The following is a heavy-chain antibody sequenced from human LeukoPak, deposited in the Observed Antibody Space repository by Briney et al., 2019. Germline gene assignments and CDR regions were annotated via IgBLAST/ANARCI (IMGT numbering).Heavy chain of an antibody. CDR1: GFTFSSYG. CDR3: AREQGYYDSSGYYYDGAAFDI. CDR2: IWYDGSNK. V-gene: IGHV3-33*08. D-gene: IGHD3-22*01. J-gene: IGHJ3*02. Sequence: GGSLRLSCAASGFTFSSYGMHWVRQAPGKGLEWVAVIWYDGSNKYYADSVKGRFTISRDNSKNTLYLQMNSLRAEDTAVYYCAREQGYYDSSGYYYDGAAFDIWGQGTMVTVSS.